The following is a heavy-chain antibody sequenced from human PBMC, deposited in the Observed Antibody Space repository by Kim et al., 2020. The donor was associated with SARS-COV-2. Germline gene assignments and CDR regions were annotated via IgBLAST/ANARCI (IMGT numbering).Heavy chain of an antibody. V-gene: IGHV1-3*01. CDR2: INASTGNT. CDR1: GYTFTSYA. D-gene: IGHD2-15*01. J-gene: IGHJ6*02. CDR3: ARVYCSGTTLPYYYYYYGIDV. Sequence: ASVKVSCKASGYTFTSYAMHWVRQAPGQGLEWMGWINASTGNTKYSQKFQGRVTITRDTSASTAYMELSSLRSEDTAVYYCARVYCSGTTLPYYYYYYGIDVWGQGTTVTVSS.